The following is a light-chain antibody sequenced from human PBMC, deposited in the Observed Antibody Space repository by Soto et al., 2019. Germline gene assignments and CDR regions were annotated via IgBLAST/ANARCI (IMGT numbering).Light chain of an antibody. CDR3: QQNSNWQGT. J-gene: IGKJ1*01. V-gene: IGKV4-1*01. Sequence: DIVLTQSPDSLAVSLGERATINCKSSQSVLYTPNNKNYLGWYQQKPGQPPRLLIYAASNRVTGIPDRISGSGSGTDFTLTISSLEPEDSAVYFCQQNSNWQGTFGQGTKVDIK. CDR2: AAS. CDR1: QSVLYTPNNKNY.